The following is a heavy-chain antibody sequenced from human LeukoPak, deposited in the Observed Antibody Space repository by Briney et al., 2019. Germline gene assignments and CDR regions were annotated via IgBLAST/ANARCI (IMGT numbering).Heavy chain of an antibody. D-gene: IGHD2-2*02. J-gene: IGHJ4*02. CDR1: GGSFSGYY. V-gene: IGHV4-34*01. Sequence: PSETLSPTCAVYGGSFSGYYWSWIRQPPGKGLEWIGEINHSGSTNYNPSLKSRVTISVDTSKNQFSLKLSSVTAADTAVYYCARVCRSTSCYTGSRRDYWGQGTLVTVSS. CDR2: INHSGST. CDR3: ARVCRSTSCYTGSRRDY.